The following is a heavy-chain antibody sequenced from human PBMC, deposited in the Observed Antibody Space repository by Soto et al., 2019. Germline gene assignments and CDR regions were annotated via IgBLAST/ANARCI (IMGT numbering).Heavy chain of an antibody. CDR3: VKTDYYYYGMDV. J-gene: IGHJ6*02. Sequence: EVQLLESGGGLVQPGGSLRLSCAASGFTFSSYAMSWVRQAPGKGLEWVSAISGSGGSTYYADSVKGRFTISRDNSKNTLYLQMNSLRAEDTAVYYCVKTDYYYYGMDVWGQGTTVTVSS. V-gene: IGHV3-23*01. CDR2: ISGSGGST. CDR1: GFTFSSYA.